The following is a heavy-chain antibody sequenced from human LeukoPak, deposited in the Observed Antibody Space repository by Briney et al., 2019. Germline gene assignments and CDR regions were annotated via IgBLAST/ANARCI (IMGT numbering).Heavy chain of an antibody. D-gene: IGHD1-26*01. J-gene: IGHJ4*02. V-gene: IGHV1-69*05. CDR1: GGTFSSYA. Sequence: GASVKVSCKASGGTFSSYAISWVRQAPGQGLEWMGRIIPIFGTANYAQKFQGRVTITTDESTSTAYMELSSLRSEDTAVYYCASPVVGPFDYGGQGTLVTVSS. CDR2: IIPIFGTA. CDR3: ASPVVGPFDY.